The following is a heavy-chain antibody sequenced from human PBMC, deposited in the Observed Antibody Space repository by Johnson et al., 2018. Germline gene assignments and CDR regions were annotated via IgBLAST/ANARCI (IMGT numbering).Heavy chain of an antibody. CDR1: AFSFSSYS. CDR2: ISSSGSTI. V-gene: IGHV3-48*04. Sequence: VQLVESGGGVVQPGRSLRLSCAASAFSFSSYSMNWVRQAPGKGLEWVSSISSSGSTIYYADSVKGRFTISRDNAKNSLYLQMNSLRAEDTAVYYCARCDDSSGSDAFDIWGQGTMVTVSS. J-gene: IGHJ3*02. D-gene: IGHD3-22*01. CDR3: ARCDDSSGSDAFDI.